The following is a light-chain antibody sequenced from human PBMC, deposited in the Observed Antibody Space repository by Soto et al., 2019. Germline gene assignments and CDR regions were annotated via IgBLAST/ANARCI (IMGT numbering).Light chain of an antibody. Sequence: DVVLTQSPASLAVSLGERATINCKSSRSVLSNSNNQDSLAWYQQKPGQPPRLLIYWGSTRGSGVPDRFTGSGSGTEFTLTISSLQAEDVAVYYCQQYYTTPRTFGQGTKVEIK. CDR3: QQYYTTPRT. CDR1: RSVLSNSNNQDS. CDR2: WGS. J-gene: IGKJ1*01. V-gene: IGKV4-1*01.